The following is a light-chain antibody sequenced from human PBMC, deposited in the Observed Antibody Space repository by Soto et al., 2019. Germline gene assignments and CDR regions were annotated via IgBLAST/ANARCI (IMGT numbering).Light chain of an antibody. J-gene: IGKJ1*01. CDR2: AAS. V-gene: IGKV1-27*01. CDR3: QKYNSAPPWT. Sequence: DIQMTQSPSSLSASVGERVTITCRASQGISNYLAWYQQKPGKVPKLLIYAASTLQSGVPSRFSGSGSGTDFTLTISSLQPEDVATDYCQKYNSAPPWTFGQGTKVEIK. CDR1: QGISNY.